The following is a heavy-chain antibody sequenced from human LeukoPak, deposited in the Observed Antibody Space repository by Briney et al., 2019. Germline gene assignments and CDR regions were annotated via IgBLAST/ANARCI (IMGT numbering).Heavy chain of an antibody. D-gene: IGHD2-15*01. CDR3: ARTPAATRFGMIDY. J-gene: IGHJ4*02. Sequence: ASVKVSCKASGYTFTGYYMHWVRQAPGQGLEWMGWINPNSGGTNCAQKFQGRVTMTRDTSISTAYMELSRLRSDDTAVYYCARTPAATRFGMIDYWGQGTLVTVSS. CDR2: INPNSGGT. V-gene: IGHV1-2*02. CDR1: GYTFTGYY.